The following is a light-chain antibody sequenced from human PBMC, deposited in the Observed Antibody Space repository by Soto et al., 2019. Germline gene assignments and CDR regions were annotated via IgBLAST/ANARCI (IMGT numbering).Light chain of an antibody. CDR3: SSYAGAVV. J-gene: IGLJ2*01. Sequence: QSALTQPASVSGSPGQSITLSCTRTSSGVGNYNLVSWYQHRPGKAPKLIIYEGSQRPSGVSDRFSGSKSGNTASLTSSGLRAEDEADYSCSSYAGAVVFGGGTKRSVL. CDR2: EGS. V-gene: IGLV2-23*01. CDR1: SSGVGNYNL.